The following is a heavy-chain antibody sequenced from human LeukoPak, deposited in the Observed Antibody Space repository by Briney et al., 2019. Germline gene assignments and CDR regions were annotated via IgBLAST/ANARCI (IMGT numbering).Heavy chain of an antibody. J-gene: IGHJ4*02. Sequence: PSETLSLTXAVYGGSFRGYYWSWIRQPPGKGLEWIGEINHSGSTNYNPSLKSRVTISVDTSKNQFSLKLSSVTAADTAVYYCARGQIIDYWGQGTLVTVSS. CDR3: ARGQIIDY. V-gene: IGHV4-34*01. CDR2: INHSGST. CDR1: GGSFRGYY. D-gene: IGHD5-24*01.